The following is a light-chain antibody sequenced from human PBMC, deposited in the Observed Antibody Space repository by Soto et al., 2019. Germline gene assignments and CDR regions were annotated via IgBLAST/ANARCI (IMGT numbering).Light chain of an antibody. CDR2: DAS. Sequence: EIVLTQSPATLSLSPGERATLSCRASQSVNNFLAWYQQKPGQPPRLLIYDASNRAPGIPARFSGSGSGTDFTLTISSLEPEDFAVYHCQQRSNWLTFGGGTKVEIK. V-gene: IGKV3-11*01. CDR1: QSVNNF. J-gene: IGKJ4*01. CDR3: QQRSNWLT.